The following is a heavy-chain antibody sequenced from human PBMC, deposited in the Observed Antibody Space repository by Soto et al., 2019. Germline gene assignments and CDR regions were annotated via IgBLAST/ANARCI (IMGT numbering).Heavy chain of an antibody. Sequence: SGPTLVNPTQTLTLTCTFSGFSLITSGMCVSWIRQPPGKALEWLARIDWDDDKYYSTSLKTRLTISKNTSKNQVVLTMTNMDPVDTVTYYCARTFVPSSIAARTIKENYYYYYYMGVWGKGTTVTVSS. J-gene: IGHJ6*03. V-gene: IGHV2-70*11. D-gene: IGHD6-6*01. CDR1: GFSLITSGMC. CDR3: ARTFVPSSIAARTIKENYYYYYYMGV. CDR2: IDWDDDK.